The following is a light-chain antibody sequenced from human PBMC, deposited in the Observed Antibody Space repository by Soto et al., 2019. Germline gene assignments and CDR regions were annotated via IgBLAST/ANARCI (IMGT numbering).Light chain of an antibody. CDR2: DAS. CDR1: QAISTY. J-gene: IGKJ5*01. CDR3: QQYDSLPIT. V-gene: IGKV1-33*01. Sequence: DLQMTQSPSSLSASVGARVTITCQASQAISTYLNWYRQTPGKAPNLLIYDASHLETGVPSRFSGSGSGTHFTLTISSLQPEDVATYYCQQYDSLPITFGHGTRLEIK.